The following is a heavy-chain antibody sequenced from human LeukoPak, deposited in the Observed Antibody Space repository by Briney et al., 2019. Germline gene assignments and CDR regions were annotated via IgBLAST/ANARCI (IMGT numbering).Heavy chain of an antibody. CDR1: GFTFSSYE. Sequence: GGSLRLFCAASGFTFSSYEMNWVRQAPGKGLEWIAYLSSSGSAFSYADSVKGRFTIARDNAKNSVYLEMNSLRADDTAVYYCARSARLMKGVVEVTALDDWGQGTLVTVSS. CDR3: ARSARLMKGVVEVTALDD. D-gene: IGHD3-3*01. CDR2: LSSSGSAF. J-gene: IGHJ4*02. V-gene: IGHV3-48*03.